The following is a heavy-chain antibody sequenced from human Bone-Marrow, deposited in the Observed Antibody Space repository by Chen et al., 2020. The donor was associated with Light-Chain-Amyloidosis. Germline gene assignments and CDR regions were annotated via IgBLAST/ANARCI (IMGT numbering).Heavy chain of an antibody. J-gene: IGHJ4*02. CDR2: IKEDGSEK. V-gene: IGHV3-7*01. CDR1: GFTFSSYW. Sequence: EVQLVESGGGLVQPGGSLRPSCEASGFTFSSYWMGWVRQAPGKGLEWVANIKEDGSEKYYVDSVKGRFTISRDNAKNSLYLQMNSLRAEDTGIYYCSCIAYWGQGTLVTVSS. CDR3: SCIAY.